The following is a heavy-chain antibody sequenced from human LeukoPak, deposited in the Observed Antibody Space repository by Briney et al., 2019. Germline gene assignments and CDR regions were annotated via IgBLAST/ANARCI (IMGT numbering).Heavy chain of an antibody. V-gene: IGHV1-69*06. CDR3: AKEAHPLSSGGNYFDY. D-gene: IGHD2-15*01. CDR1: GYSFTTYG. J-gene: IGHJ4*02. Sequence: VASVKVSCKSSGYSFTTYGITWVRQAPGQRLEWLGGIIPISGTTIYAQTFQGRVTITADKFTSTAYMDIHSLTSDDTAVYYCAKEAHPLSSGGNYFDYWGQGMLLTVSS. CDR2: IIPISGTT.